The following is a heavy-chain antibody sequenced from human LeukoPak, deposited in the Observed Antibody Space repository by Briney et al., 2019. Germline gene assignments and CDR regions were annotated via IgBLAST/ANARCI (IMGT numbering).Heavy chain of an antibody. CDR2: IIPIFGTA. V-gene: IGHV1-69*01. Sequence: SVKVSCKASGGTFSSYAISWVRQAPGQGLEWMGGIIPIFGTANYAQKFQGRVTITADESTSTAYMVLSSLRSEDTAVYYCAREVFYYGSGRPFDYWGPGTLVTVSS. CDR1: GGTFSSYA. D-gene: IGHD3-10*01. J-gene: IGHJ4*02. CDR3: AREVFYYGSGRPFDY.